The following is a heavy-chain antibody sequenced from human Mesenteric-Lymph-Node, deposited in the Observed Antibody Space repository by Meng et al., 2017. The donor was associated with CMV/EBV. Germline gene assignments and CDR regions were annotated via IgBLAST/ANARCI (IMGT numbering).Heavy chain of an antibody. CDR3: ARDKGPGREYYFDY. Sequence: GESLKISCAASGFTFSSYAMHWVRQAPGKGLEWVAVISYDGSNKYYTDSVKGRFTISRDNSKNTLYLQMNSLRDDDTAMYYCARDKGPGREYYFDYWGQGTLVTVSS. V-gene: IGHV3-30-3*01. CDR1: GFTFSSYA. J-gene: IGHJ4*02. CDR2: ISYDGSNK. D-gene: IGHD1-14*01.